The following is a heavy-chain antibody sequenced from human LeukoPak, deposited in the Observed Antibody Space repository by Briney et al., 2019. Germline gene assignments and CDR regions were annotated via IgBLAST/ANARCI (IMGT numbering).Heavy chain of an antibody. CDR1: GFTFSSYP. CDR2: ISSSGGST. V-gene: IGHV3-64D*09. J-gene: IGHJ4*02. D-gene: IGHD4-17*01. Sequence: PGGSLRLSCSASGFTFSSYPMHWVRQAPGKGLEYVSAISSSGGSTYYADSVKGRFTISRDNSKNTLYLQMSSLRPEDTAVYYCVKVDGDYAADYWGQGTLVTVSS. CDR3: VKVDGDYAADY.